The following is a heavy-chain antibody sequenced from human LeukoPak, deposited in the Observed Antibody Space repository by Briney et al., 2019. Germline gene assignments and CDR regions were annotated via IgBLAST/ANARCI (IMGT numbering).Heavy chain of an antibody. Sequence: GGSLRLSCAASGFTFSSYSMNWVRQAPGKGLEWVSSISSSSSYIYYADSVKGRFTISRDNAKNSLYLQMNSLRAEDTAVYYCARETHQYSSSTHFDYSGQGTLVTVSS. CDR2: ISSSSSYI. CDR3: ARETHQYSSSTHFDY. CDR1: GFTFSSYS. J-gene: IGHJ4*02. D-gene: IGHD6-13*01. V-gene: IGHV3-21*01.